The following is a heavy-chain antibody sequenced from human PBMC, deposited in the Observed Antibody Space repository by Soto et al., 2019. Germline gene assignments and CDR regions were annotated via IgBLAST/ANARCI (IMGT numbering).Heavy chain of an antibody. V-gene: IGHV1-18*01. CDR1: GYTLTSYG. Sequence: QVQLVQSGAEVKKPGASVKVSCKASGYTLTSYGIICVRPAPGQGLEWMGWISAYNGNTNYAQKLQGRVTMTTDTSTSTAYMELRSLRADDTAVYYCARGPAEGVLRYFDWLSRPYYFDYWGQGTLVTVSS. J-gene: IGHJ4*02. CDR2: ISAYNGNT. D-gene: IGHD3-9*01. CDR3: ARGPAEGVLRYFDWLSRPYYFDY.